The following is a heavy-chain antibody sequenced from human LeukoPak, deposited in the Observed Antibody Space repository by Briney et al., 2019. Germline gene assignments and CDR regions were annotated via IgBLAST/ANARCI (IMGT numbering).Heavy chain of an antibody. CDR3: ARLTYTNSWYIHY. Sequence: ASVKVSCKASGYTFTGYYMHWVRQAPGQGLEWMGWINPNSGGTNYAQKFQGRVTMTRDTSISTAYMELSRLRSDDTAVYYCARLTYTNSWYIHYWGQGTLVTVSS. J-gene: IGHJ4*02. CDR2: INPNSGGT. CDR1: GYTFTGYY. V-gene: IGHV1-2*02. D-gene: IGHD6-13*01.